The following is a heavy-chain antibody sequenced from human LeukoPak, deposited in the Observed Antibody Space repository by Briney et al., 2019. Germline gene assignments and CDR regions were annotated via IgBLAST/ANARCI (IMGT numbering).Heavy chain of an antibody. D-gene: IGHD6-13*01. Sequence: ASVKVSCTASGGTFSSYAISWVRQAPGQGLEWMGRIIPILGIANYAQKFQGRVTITADKSTSTAYMELSSLRSEDTAVYYCASAGIAAAGTRLYYYYYYMDVWGKGTTVTVSS. CDR1: GGTFSSYA. V-gene: IGHV1-69*04. J-gene: IGHJ6*03. CDR3: ASAGIAAAGTRLYYYYYYMDV. CDR2: IIPILGIA.